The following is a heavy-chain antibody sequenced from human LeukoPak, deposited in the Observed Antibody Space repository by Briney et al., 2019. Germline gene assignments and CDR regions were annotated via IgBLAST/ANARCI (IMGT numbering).Heavy chain of an antibody. D-gene: IGHD3-10*01. CDR2: IYPGDSDT. V-gene: IGHV5-51*01. Sequence: GASLKISCKGSGSSFTSYWIGWVRQMPGKGLEWMGIIYPGDSDTRYSPSFQGQVTISADKSISPAYLQWSSLKASDTAMYYCARLPVRGVITYNWFDPWGQGTLVTVSS. J-gene: IGHJ5*02. CDR1: GSSFTSYW. CDR3: ARLPVRGVITYNWFDP.